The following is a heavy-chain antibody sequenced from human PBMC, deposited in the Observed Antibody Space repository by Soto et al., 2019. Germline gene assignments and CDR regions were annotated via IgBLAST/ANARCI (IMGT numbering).Heavy chain of an antibody. D-gene: IGHD4-17*01. J-gene: IGHJ5*02. CDR1: GVSISSGDYY. V-gene: IGHV4-30-4*01. CDR2: IYYSENT. Sequence: SETLSLTCTVSGVSISSGDYYWSWIRQPPGKGLEGIGYIYYSENTYSNPSLKSRVAISGDTSKNQFSLKVSSVTAADTAVYYCARETYGDYVGYFDPWGQGTLVTVSS. CDR3: ARETYGDYVGYFDP.